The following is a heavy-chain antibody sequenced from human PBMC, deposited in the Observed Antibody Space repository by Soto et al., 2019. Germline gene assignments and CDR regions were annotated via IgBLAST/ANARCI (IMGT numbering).Heavy chain of an antibody. D-gene: IGHD6-13*01. Sequence: ESGGGVVQPGRSLRLSCAASGFTFSSYGMHWVRQAPGKGLEWVAVIWYDGSNKYYADSVKGRFTISRDNSKNTLYLQMNSLRAEDTAVYYCARGHSSSWYLYFDYWGQGTLVTVSS. V-gene: IGHV3-33*01. CDR3: ARGHSSSWYLYFDY. CDR1: GFTFSSYG. CDR2: IWYDGSNK. J-gene: IGHJ4*02.